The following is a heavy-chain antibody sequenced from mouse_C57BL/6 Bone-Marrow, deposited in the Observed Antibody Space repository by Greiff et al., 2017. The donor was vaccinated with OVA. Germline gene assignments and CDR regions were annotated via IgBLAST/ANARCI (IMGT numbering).Heavy chain of an antibody. V-gene: IGHV3-8*01. D-gene: IGHD2-2*01. J-gene: IGHJ4*01. Sequence: EVKLQESGPGLAKPSQTLSLTCSVTGYSITRDYWNWIRKFPGNKLEYMGYISYSGSTYYNPSLKSRISITRDTSKNQYYLQLNSVTTEDTATYYCARYSIYYGYPYAMDYWGQGTSVTVSS. CDR3: ARYSIYYGYPYAMDY. CDR2: ISYSGST. CDR1: GYSITRDY.